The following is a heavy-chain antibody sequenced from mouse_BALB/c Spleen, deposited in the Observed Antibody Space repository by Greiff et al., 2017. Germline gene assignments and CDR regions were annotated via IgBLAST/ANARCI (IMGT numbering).Heavy chain of an antibody. Sequence: DVQLQESGPGLVKPSQSLSLTCSVTGYSITSGYYWNWIRQFPGNKLEWMGYISYDGSNNYNPSLKNRISITRDTSKNQFFLKLNSVTTEDTATYYCARDQRGKFFDYWGQGTTLTVSS. V-gene: IGHV3-6*02. J-gene: IGHJ2*01. CDR2: ISYDGSN. CDR1: GYSITSGYY. CDR3: ARDQRGKFFDY.